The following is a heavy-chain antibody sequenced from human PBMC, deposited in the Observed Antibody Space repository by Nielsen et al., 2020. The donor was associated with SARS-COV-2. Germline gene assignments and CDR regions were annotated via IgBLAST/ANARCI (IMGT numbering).Heavy chain of an antibody. V-gene: IGHV3-30-3*01. D-gene: IGHD6-6*01. CDR1: GFTFSSYA. J-gene: IGHJ6*03. CDR3: ARSGSSSVDYYYYYMDV. CDR2: ISYDGSNK. Sequence: SLKISCAASGFTFSSYAMHWVRQAPGKGLEWVAVISYDGSNKYYADSVKGRFTISRDNSKNTLYLQMNSLRAEDTAVYYCARSGSSSVDYYYYYMDVWGKGTTVTVSS.